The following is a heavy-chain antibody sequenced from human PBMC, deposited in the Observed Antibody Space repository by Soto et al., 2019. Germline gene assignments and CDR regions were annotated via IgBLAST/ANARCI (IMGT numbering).Heavy chain of an antibody. CDR1: GGTFTSYA. D-gene: IGHD3-22*01. CDR2: IIPLFGTT. J-gene: IGHJ5*02. V-gene: IGHV1-69*12. Sequence: VQLEQSGAEVKKPGSSVKVSCKASGGTFTSYAISWVRQAPGQGLEWMGGIIPLFGTTEYAQKFQDRVTITADESTTTAYMELSSLRSEDTAVYFCAGEGPDSSGDLNRIFDPWGQGTLVTVSS. CDR3: AGEGPDSSGDLNRIFDP.